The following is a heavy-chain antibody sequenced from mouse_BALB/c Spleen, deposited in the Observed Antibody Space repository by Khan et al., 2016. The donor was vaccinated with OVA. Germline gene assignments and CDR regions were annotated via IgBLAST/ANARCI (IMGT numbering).Heavy chain of an antibody. V-gene: IGHV9-3-1*01. CDR1: GYTFTNYG. J-gene: IGHJ4*01. D-gene: IGHD2-14*01. CDR2: INTYTGEP. Sequence: QIPLVQSGPELKKPGETVKISCKASGYTFTNYGMNWVKQAPGKGLKWMGWINTYTGEPTYADDFKGRFAFSLETAASTAYLQINNLKNEDTATYFCARGRYNGTMDYWGQGTSVTVSS. CDR3: ARGRYNGTMDY.